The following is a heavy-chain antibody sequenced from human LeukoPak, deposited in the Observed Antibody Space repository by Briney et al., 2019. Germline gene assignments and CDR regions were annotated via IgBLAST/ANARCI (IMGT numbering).Heavy chain of an antibody. CDR3: ARHWPYGGNSVGFDYYYGMDV. Sequence: GASLQISCKGSGYSFTNYWIGWVRQMPGKGLEWMGIIYPGDSDTRYSPSFQGQVTISADKSISTAYLQWSSLKASDAAMYYCARHWPYGGNSVGFDYYYGMDVWGQGTTVTVSS. V-gene: IGHV5-51*01. J-gene: IGHJ6*02. D-gene: IGHD4-23*01. CDR2: IYPGDSDT. CDR1: GYSFTNYW.